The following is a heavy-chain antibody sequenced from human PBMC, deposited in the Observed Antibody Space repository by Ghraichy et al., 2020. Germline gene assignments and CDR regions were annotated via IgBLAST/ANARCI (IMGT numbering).Heavy chain of an antibody. Sequence: GSLNISCAASGFTFSSYGMHWVRQAPGKGLEWVAVIWYDGSNKYYADSVKGRFTISRDNSKNTLYLQMNSLRAEDTAVYYCARGGGSYYLSDWGQGTLVTVSS. D-gene: IGHD1-26*01. CDR2: IWYDGSNK. CDR3: ARGGGSYYLSD. CDR1: GFTFSSYG. V-gene: IGHV3-33*01. J-gene: IGHJ4*02.